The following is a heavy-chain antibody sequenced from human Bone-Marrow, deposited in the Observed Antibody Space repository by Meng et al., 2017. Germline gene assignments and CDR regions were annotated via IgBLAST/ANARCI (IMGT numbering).Heavy chain of an antibody. CDR1: GFTFSSYA. CDR3: ARDPEVVGTYYFDY. Sequence: GESLKISCAASGFTFSSYAMHWVRQAPGKGLEWVAVISYDGSNKYYADSVKGRFTISRDNSKNTLYLQMNSLRAEDTAVYYCARDPEVVGTYYFDYWGQGTLVTVLL. CDR2: ISYDGSNK. J-gene: IGHJ4*02. D-gene: IGHD1-14*01. V-gene: IGHV3-30*04.